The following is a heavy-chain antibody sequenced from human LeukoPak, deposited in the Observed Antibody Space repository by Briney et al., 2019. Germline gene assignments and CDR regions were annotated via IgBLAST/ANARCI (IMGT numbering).Heavy chain of an antibody. J-gene: IGHJ6*03. CDR3: ARGGHCSSTSCYNSYYYYYMDV. V-gene: IGHV1-2*02. CDR2: INPNSGGT. Sequence: ASVKVSCKASGYSFNTYYMNWVRQAPGQGLEWLGWINPNSGGTNYAQKFQGRVTMTRDTSISTAYMELSRLRSDDTAVYYCARGGHCSSTSCYNSYYYYYMDVWGKGTTVTVSS. CDR1: GYSFNTYY. D-gene: IGHD2-2*02.